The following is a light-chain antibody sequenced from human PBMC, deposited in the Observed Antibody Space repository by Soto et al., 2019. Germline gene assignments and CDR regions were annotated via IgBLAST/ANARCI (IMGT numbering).Light chain of an antibody. CDR1: QSVSTN. Sequence: EIKMTQFPATLSVSAGERATLSCRASQSVSTNLAWYQQKPGQAPRLLIYGASTRATGMPARFSGSGSGTDFALTISSLQSEDSAIYYCQQYTNWIWMCGQGTKVHIK. CDR2: GAS. J-gene: IGKJ1*01. CDR3: QQYTNWIWM. V-gene: IGKV3-15*01.